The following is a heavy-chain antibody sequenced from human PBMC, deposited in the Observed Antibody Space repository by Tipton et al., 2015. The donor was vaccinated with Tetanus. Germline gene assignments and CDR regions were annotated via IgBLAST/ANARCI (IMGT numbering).Heavy chain of an antibody. CDR2: IYPGDSET. CDR1: GYTFNTYW. D-gene: IGHD7-27*01. V-gene: IGHV5-51*01. Sequence: QSGPEVKRPGESLKISCKGSGYTFNTYWIAWVRQKPGKGLEWMGIIYPGDSETRYSPSFQGQVTISADKSTSAAYLQWSRLKASDSAMYYCARRLGPYTGDQIWHFDLWGRGTLVTVSS. J-gene: IGHJ2*01. CDR3: ARRLGPYTGDQIWHFDL.